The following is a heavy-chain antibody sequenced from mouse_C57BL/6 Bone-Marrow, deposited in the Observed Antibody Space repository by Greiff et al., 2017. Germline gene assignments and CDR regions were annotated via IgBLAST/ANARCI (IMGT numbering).Heavy chain of an antibody. CDR1: GFTFSDYG. CDR3: ARWGSRYFDV. Sequence: EVKLVESGGGLVQPGGSLKLSCAASGFTFSDYGMAWVRQAPRKGPEGVAFISNLAYSIYYADTVTGRFTISRENAKNTLYLEMSSLRSEDTAMYYCARWGSRYFDVWGTGTTVTVSS. J-gene: IGHJ1*03. V-gene: IGHV5-15*01. CDR2: ISNLAYSI.